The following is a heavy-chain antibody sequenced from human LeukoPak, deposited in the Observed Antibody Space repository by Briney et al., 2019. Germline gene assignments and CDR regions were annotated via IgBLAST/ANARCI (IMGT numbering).Heavy chain of an antibody. CDR3: ASRPRADMGPLDF. D-gene: IGHD1-14*01. Sequence: PGGSLRLSCAASGFTFSSYAMSWVRQAPGKGLEWVSSITGSGDRTYYADSVKGRFTISRDNSKNILYLQMNSLRADETAVYYCASRPRADMGPLDFWGQGTLVTVSS. CDR1: GFTFSSYA. V-gene: IGHV3-23*01. J-gene: IGHJ4*02. CDR2: ITGSGDRT.